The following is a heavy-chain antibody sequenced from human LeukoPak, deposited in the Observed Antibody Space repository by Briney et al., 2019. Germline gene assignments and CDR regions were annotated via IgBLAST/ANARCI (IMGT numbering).Heavy chain of an antibody. CDR1: GFTFSSYA. CDR2: IRYDGSNK. Sequence: GGSLRLSCAASGFTFSSYAMSWVRQAPGKGLEWVAFIRYDGSNKYYADSVKGRFTISRDNSKNTLYLQMNSLRAEDTAVYYCAKDPMFYYDILTGYYGLFDWGQGTLVTVSS. D-gene: IGHD3-9*01. J-gene: IGHJ4*02. CDR3: AKDPMFYYDILTGYYGLFD. V-gene: IGHV3-30*02.